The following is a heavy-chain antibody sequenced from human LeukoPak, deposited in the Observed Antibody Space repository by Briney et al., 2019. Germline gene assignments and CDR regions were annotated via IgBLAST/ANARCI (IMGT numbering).Heavy chain of an antibody. V-gene: IGHV4-59*12. D-gene: IGHD6-25*01. Sequence: SETLSLTCTVSGGSISSYYWSWIRQPPGKGLEWIGYIYYSGSTNYNPSLKSRVTISVGTSTNQFSLKLNSVIAADTAVYYCARATAAPSSYFFDHWGQGTLVTVSS. J-gene: IGHJ4*02. CDR1: GGSISSYY. CDR2: IYYSGST. CDR3: ARATAAPSSYFFDH.